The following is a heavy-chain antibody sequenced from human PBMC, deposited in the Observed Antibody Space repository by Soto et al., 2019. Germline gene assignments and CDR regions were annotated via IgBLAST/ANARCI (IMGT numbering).Heavy chain of an antibody. J-gene: IGHJ4*02. CDR1: GFSITTSGVG. CDR3: AHRESDREAY. CDR2: IYWDDDK. D-gene: IGHD3-10*01. Sequence: QITLKESGPTLVKPTQTLTLTCTFSGFSITTSGVGVGWIRQPPGKALEWLALIYWDDDKRYSPSLESRLTITKDTSKNQVVLTMTNMDPVDTGTYYCAHRESDREAYWGQATLVTVSS. V-gene: IGHV2-5*02.